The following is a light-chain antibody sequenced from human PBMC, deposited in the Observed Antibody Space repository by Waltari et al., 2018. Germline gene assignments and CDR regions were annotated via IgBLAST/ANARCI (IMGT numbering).Light chain of an antibody. CDR2: VAS. J-gene: IGKJ1*01. Sequence: EIVMTQSPATLSVSPGERATLSCRASQSIRSNLAWYQQKPGQAPRPLIHVASTRATGIPARFSGSGSGTEFTLTISSLQSEDFAVYYCQQYNNWPRTFGQGTKVEIK. CDR3: QQYNNWPRT. V-gene: IGKV3-15*01. CDR1: QSIRSN.